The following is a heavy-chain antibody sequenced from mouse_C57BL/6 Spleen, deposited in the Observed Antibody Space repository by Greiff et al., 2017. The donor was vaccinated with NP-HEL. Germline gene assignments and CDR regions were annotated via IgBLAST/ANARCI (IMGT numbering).Heavy chain of an antibody. CDR1: GFNIKDYY. J-gene: IGHJ3*01. D-gene: IGHD2-4*01. CDR2: IDPEDGDT. CDR3: TTGCYYDYDRWFAY. V-gene: IGHV14-1*01. Sequence: EVKLMESGAELVRPGASVKLSCTASGFNIKDYYMHWVKQRPEQGLEWIGRIDPEDGDTEYAPKFQGKATMTADTSSNTAYLQLSSLTSEDTAVYYCTTGCYYDYDRWFAYWGQGTLVTVSA.